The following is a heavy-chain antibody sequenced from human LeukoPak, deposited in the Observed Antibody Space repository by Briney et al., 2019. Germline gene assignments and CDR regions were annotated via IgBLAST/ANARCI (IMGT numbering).Heavy chain of an antibody. J-gene: IGHJ5*02. CDR1: GGSFSGYY. CDR2: INHSGST. CDR3: ARGNRDIYDFWSGYYKTKPNWFDP. D-gene: IGHD3-3*01. V-gene: IGHV4-34*01. Sequence: SETLSLTCAVYGGSFSGYYWSWIRQPPGEGLEWIGEINHSGSTNYNPSLKSRVTISVDTSKNQFSLKLSSVTAADTAVYYCARGNRDIYDFWSGYYKTKPNWFDPWGQGTLVTVSS.